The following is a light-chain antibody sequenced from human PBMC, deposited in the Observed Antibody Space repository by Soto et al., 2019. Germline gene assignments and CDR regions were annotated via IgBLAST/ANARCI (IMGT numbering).Light chain of an antibody. J-gene: IGKJ1*01. CDR3: QQYNDSSGT. Sequence: DVQMTQSPSTLSASVGDRVTITCRASQSVNTWLAWYQQKPGKAPKLLISGASSLQSGVPSRFSGSGSGTEFTLPISSLQPDDFATYYCQQYNDSSGTFGQGTKVEIK. V-gene: IGKV1-5*01. CDR2: GAS. CDR1: QSVNTW.